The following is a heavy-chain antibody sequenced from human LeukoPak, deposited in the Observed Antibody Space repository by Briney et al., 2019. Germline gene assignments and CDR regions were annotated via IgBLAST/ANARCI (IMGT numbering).Heavy chain of an antibody. CDR3: ARDIVVVPATFDY. CDR2: INQDGGEK. CDR1: GFTFSSYW. Sequence: GGSLRLSCAASGFTFSSYWMSWVRQAPGKGLEWVANINQDGGEKFYVDSVKGRFTISRDNAKNSLYLQMNSLRAEDTAMYYCARDIVVVPATFDYWGQGTLVTVSS. D-gene: IGHD2-2*01. V-gene: IGHV3-7*01. J-gene: IGHJ4*02.